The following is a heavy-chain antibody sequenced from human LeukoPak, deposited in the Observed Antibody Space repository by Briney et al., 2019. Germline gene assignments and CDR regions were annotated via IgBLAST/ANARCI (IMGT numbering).Heavy chain of an antibody. Sequence: PGGSLRLSCAASGFTFSSYAMSGVRQAQGKGLEWFSAISGSGGSTYYADSVKGRFTISRDNSKNTLYLQMNSLRAENTAVYYCAKVGYDILTGYDYWGQGTLVTVSS. J-gene: IGHJ4*02. CDR2: ISGSGGST. D-gene: IGHD3-9*01. V-gene: IGHV3-23*01. CDR3: AKVGYDILTGYDY. CDR1: GFTFSSYA.